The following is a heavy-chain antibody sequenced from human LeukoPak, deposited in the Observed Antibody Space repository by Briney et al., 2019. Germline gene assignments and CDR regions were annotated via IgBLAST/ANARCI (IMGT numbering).Heavy chain of an antibody. Sequence: GASVKVSCKASGYTFTGYYMHWVRQAPGQGLEWMGRINPNSGGTNYAQKFQGRVTMTRDTSISTAYMELSRLRSDDTAVYYCARYPISMVREPFDYWGQGTLVTVSS. CDR2: INPNSGGT. V-gene: IGHV1-2*06. J-gene: IGHJ4*02. CDR3: ARYPISMVREPFDY. D-gene: IGHD3-10*01. CDR1: GYTFTGYY.